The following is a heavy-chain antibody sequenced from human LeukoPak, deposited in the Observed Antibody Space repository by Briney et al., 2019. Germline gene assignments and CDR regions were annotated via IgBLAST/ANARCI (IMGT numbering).Heavy chain of an antibody. CDR2: VRDNGES. J-gene: IGHJ3*02. CDR1: GGSITGYH. Sequence: PSETLSLTCTVSGGSITGYHWSWIRQPPGKGLEWIAYVRDNGESNYNPSLKSRVTISVDTRNNQISLRLNFVTAADTAIYYCARQPAGTAAFDIWGLGTMVTVSS. D-gene: IGHD1-14*01. CDR3: ARQPAGTAAFDI. V-gene: IGHV4-59*08.